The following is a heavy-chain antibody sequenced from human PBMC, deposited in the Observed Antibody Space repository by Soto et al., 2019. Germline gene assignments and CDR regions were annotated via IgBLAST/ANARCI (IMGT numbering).Heavy chain of an antibody. CDR1: GGSISSYY. Sequence: PSETLSLTCTVSGGSISSYYWSWIRQPPGKGLEWIGYIYYSGSTNYNPSLKSRVTISVDTSKNQFSLKLSSVTAADTAVYYCARGTGDGDNYAPWFDPWGQGTLVTVSS. CDR2: IYYSGST. V-gene: IGHV4-59*01. D-gene: IGHD3-16*01. J-gene: IGHJ5*02. CDR3: ARGTGDGDNYAPWFDP.